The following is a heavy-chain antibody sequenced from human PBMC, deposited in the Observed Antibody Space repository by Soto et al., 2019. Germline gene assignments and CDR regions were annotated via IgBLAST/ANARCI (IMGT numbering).Heavy chain of an antibody. CDR3: AKDPATATPEGVDF. J-gene: IGHJ4*02. CDR1: GYSFSDYY. Sequence: AAVRVSCKASGYSFSDYYIHWVRQAPGKGREWMGWINPNSGGTKYAPKFQGGVTMTRNTSINTAYMELSRLRSGDTAVYYCAKDPATATPEGVDFWGQGTLVTVSS. CDR2: INPNSGGT. D-gene: IGHD1-1*01. V-gene: IGHV1-2*02.